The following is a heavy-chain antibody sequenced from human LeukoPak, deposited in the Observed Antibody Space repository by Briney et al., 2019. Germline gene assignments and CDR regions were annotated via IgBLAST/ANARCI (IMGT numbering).Heavy chain of an antibody. J-gene: IGHJ4*02. CDR3: ARGPSSNWSGLDF. D-gene: IGHD6-13*01. CDR2: ISPTGSTT. Sequence: PGGSLRLSCAASGFTGSNNYMSWVRQLPGKGLVWVSRISPTGSTTSYADSVKGRFTVSRDNAKNTLYLQVNNLRAEDTAVYYCARGPSSNWSGLDFWGQGTLLTVSS. V-gene: IGHV3-74*01. CDR1: GFTGSNNY.